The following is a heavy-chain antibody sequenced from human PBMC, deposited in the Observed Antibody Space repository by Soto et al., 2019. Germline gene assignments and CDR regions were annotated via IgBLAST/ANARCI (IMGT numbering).Heavy chain of an antibody. CDR3: VRDWQLSP. V-gene: IGHV1-18*01. J-gene: IGHJ5*02. CDR2: ISGHNGNT. D-gene: IGHD1-1*01. CDR1: GYTLTNYG. Sequence: QVQLVQSGDEVKKTGASVKVSCRASGYTLTNYGISWVRQAPGQGLFWMGWISGHNGNTLYAQNVQGRITLTIDTTTNTTYMELLSMKVDDTAMYYCVRDWQLSPWGKGTLVTVSS.